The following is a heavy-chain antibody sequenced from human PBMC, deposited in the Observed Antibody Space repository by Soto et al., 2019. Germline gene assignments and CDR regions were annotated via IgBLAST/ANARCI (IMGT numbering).Heavy chain of an antibody. CDR2: IYHSGST. V-gene: IGHV4-4*02. CDR1: GGSIGSSNW. Sequence: SETLSLTCAVSGGSIGSSNWWSWVRQPPGKGLEWIGEIYHSGSTNYNPSLKSRVTISVDKSKNQFSLKLSSVTATDTAVYICVGGYPWVGFDYWGQGTTVTVSS. J-gene: IGHJ4*03. CDR3: VGGYPWVGFDY. D-gene: IGHD3-22*01.